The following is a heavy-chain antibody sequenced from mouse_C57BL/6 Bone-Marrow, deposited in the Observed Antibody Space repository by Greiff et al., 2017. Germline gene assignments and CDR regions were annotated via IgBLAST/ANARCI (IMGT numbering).Heavy chain of an antibody. CDR1: GFNIKDDY. CDR2: IDPENGDT. CDR3: TSITTVAYDAMDF. J-gene: IGHJ4*01. Sequence: VQLQQSGAELVRPGASVKLSCTASGFNIKDDYMHWVKQRPEQGLVWIGWIDPENGDTEYASKFQGKATITADTSSNTAYLQLSSLTSEDTAVYYCTSITTVAYDAMDFWGQGTSVTVSS. D-gene: IGHD1-1*01. V-gene: IGHV14-4*01.